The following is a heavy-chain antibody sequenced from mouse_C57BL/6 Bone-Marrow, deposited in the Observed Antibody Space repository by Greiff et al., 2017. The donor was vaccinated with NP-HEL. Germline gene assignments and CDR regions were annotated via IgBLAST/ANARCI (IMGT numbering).Heavy chain of an antibody. Sequence: EVQVVESGAELVRPGASVKLSCTASGFNIKDDYMHWVKQRPEQGLEWIGWIDPENGDTEYASKFQGKATITADTSSNTAYLQLSSLTSEDTAVYYCTTHNFDYWGQGTTLTVSS. CDR2: IDPENGDT. CDR3: TTHNFDY. V-gene: IGHV14-4*01. J-gene: IGHJ2*01. CDR1: GFNIKDDY.